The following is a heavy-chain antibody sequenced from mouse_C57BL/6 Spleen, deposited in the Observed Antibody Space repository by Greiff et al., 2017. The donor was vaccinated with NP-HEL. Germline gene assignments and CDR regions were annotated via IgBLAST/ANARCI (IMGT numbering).Heavy chain of an antibody. D-gene: IGHD4-1*01. V-gene: IGHV5-4*03. Sequence: EVMLVESGGGLVKPGGSLKLSCAASGFTFSSYAMSWVRQTPEKRLEWVATISDGGSYTYYPDNVKGRFTISRDNAKNNLYLHMSHLKSEDTAMYYCARNWEGAMDYWGQGTSVTVSS. CDR3: ARNWEGAMDY. CDR2: ISDGGSYT. J-gene: IGHJ4*01. CDR1: GFTFSSYA.